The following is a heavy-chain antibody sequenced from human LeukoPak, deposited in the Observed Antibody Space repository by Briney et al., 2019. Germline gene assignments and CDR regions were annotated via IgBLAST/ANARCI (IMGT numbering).Heavy chain of an antibody. CDR2: ISGSGGST. V-gene: IGHV3-23*01. D-gene: IGHD1-26*01. Sequence: GGSLRLSCAASGFTLSSYAMSWVRQAPGKGLEWVSAISGSGGSTYYADSVKGRFTISRDNSKNTLYLQMNSLRAEDTAVYYCAKRRIVGGKGVYFDYWGQGTLVTVSS. CDR1: GFTLSSYA. CDR3: AKRRIVGGKGVYFDY. J-gene: IGHJ4*02.